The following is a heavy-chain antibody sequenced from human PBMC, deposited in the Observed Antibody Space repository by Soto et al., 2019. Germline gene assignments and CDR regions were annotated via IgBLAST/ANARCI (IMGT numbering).Heavy chain of an antibody. Sequence: QVQLHQWGAGLLKPSETLSLTCAVYGGSFTTYYWSWIRQSPGKGLEWIGEINHSGFTNYNPSLESRVTTSVDTSKNQFSLKLRSVTAADTAIYYCARRYCSYSYCSSFDYWGRGTLVSVSS. CDR2: INHSGFT. D-gene: IGHD2-15*01. CDR3: ARRYCSYSYCSSFDY. CDR1: GGSFTTYY. V-gene: IGHV4-34*01. J-gene: IGHJ4*02.